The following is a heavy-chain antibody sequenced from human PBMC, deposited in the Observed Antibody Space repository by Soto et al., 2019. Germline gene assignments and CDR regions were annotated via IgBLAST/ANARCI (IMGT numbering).Heavy chain of an antibody. CDR1: GGSMSSGAYY. Sequence: RSLTCSVSGGSMSSGAYYWNWIRQHPVKGLEWIAYIYHTGNTYYNPSLRSRTTISVDTSENQFSLKLTSVTDADTAVYYCASSYSGYLDNWGQGTLVTVSS. J-gene: IGHJ4*02. CDR2: IYHTGNT. D-gene: IGHD3-22*01. CDR3: ASSYSGYLDN. V-gene: IGHV4-31*03.